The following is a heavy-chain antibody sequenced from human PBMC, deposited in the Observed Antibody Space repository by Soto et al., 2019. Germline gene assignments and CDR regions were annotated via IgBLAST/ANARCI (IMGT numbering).Heavy chain of an antibody. D-gene: IGHD3-16*02. J-gene: IGHJ6*02. CDR3: EAEMTFGKLSVV. CDR1: GGMFYSSA. CDR2: IFPKFGTT. Sequence: ASVKVSCKASGGMFYSSAINWVRQAPGQGLEWMGGIFPKFGTTYSAQKLQDRLTITADESTSTVYMQLSSLRLDDTAVYYCEAEMTFGKLSVVWGQGTTVTVSS. V-gene: IGHV1-69*13.